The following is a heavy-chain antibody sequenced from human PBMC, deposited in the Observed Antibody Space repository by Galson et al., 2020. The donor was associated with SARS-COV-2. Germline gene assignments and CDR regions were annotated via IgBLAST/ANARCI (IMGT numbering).Heavy chain of an antibody. CDR1: GGSISSYY. Sequence: ETSETLSLTCTVSGGSISSYYWSWIRQPPGKGLEWIGYIYYSGSTNYNPSLKSRVTISVDTSKNQFSLKLRAVTAADTAVYYCAPPPHYRGQGTLVTVSS. CDR2: IYYSGST. J-gene: IGHJ4*02. CDR3: APPPHY. V-gene: IGHV4-59*01.